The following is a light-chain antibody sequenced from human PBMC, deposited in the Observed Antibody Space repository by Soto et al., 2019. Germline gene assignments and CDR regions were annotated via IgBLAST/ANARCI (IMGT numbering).Light chain of an antibody. CDR1: QSVSNNY. CDR2: GAS. V-gene: IGKV3-20*01. Sequence: EIVLTQSPGTLSLSPGDTAALSCRASQSVSNNYLAWYQQKPGQAPRLLIYGASSRATGIPDRFSGSASGTDFTLTISRLEPEDFAVYYCQQYGTSPRMFGQGTKVKIK. CDR3: QQYGTSPRM. J-gene: IGKJ1*01.